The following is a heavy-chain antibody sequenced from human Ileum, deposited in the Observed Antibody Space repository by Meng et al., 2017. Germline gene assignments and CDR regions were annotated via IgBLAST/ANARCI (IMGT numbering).Heavy chain of an antibody. CDR2: IDQGGSNK. V-gene: IGHV3-7*01. CDR3: ARGFGTDY. J-gene: IGHJ4*02. CDR1: GFSFSTSW. D-gene: IGHD3-10*01. Sequence: GESLKISCAASGFSFSTSWMSWVRQAPGKGLEWVANIDQGGSNKYYVSSVKGRFTISRDNAENSVSLQMSNLRAEDTAVYYCARGFGTDYWGQGTRVTVSS.